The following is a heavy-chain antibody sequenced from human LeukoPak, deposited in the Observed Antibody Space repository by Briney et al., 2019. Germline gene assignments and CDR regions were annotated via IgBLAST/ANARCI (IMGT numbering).Heavy chain of an antibody. CDR1: GFTFSNYG. J-gene: IGHJ3*02. CDR3: AREVYGGNQDAFDI. CDR2: VSTAGDT. V-gene: IGHV3-13*01. D-gene: IGHD4-23*01. Sequence: GGSLRLSCAASGFTFSNYGMHWVRQATGKGLEWVSSVSTAGDTDYPGSVKGRFTISRENAKNSLYLQMDSLRPEDTAVYYCAREVYGGNQDAFDIWGQGTMVSVSS.